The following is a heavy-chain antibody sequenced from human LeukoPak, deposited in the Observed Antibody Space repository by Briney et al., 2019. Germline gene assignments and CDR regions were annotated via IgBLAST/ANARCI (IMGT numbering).Heavy chain of an antibody. CDR3: ARRRRLTISEGSGFDP. J-gene: IGHJ5*02. Sequence: PSETLSLTCTVSGGSISSSSYYWGWLRQPPGKGLEWIGSIYYSGSTYDNPSLKSRGTISVDTSKNQFSLQLRSVTAADTAVYYCARRRRLTISEGSGFDPWGQGTLVTVSS. V-gene: IGHV4-39*01. CDR2: IYYSGST. D-gene: IGHD3-3*01. CDR1: GGSISSSSYY.